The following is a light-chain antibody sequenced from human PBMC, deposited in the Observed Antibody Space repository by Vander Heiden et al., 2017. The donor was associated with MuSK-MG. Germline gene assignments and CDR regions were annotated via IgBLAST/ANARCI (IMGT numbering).Light chain of an antibody. J-gene: IGKJ4*01. V-gene: IGKV3-11*01. Sequence: EIVLTQSPATLSLSPGERATPPCRASQSVSIYLAWYQQKPGQAPSLLIYEASNRATGIPGRFSGSGSGTDFTLTISSLEPEDIAFYYCQQRSNWPLTFGGGTKVEIQ. CDR2: EAS. CDR3: QQRSNWPLT. CDR1: QSVSIY.